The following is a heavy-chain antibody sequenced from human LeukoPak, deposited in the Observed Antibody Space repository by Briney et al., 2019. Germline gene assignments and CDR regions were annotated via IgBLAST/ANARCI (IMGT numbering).Heavy chain of an antibody. D-gene: IGHD6-6*01. CDR2: IYHSGST. Sequence: SQTLSLTCTVSGGSISSGGYSWSWIRQPPGKGLEWIGYIYHSGSTYYNPSLKSRVTITVDRSKNQFSLKLSSVTAADTAVYYCARTSIAARRANAFDIWGLGTMVTVSS. CDR1: GGSISSGGYS. V-gene: IGHV4-30-2*01. CDR3: ARTSIAARRANAFDI. J-gene: IGHJ3*02.